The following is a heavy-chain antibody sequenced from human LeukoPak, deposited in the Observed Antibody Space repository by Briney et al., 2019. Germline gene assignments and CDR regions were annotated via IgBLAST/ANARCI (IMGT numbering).Heavy chain of an antibody. CDR1: GLTFDDYA. CDR2: ISTDGDKT. V-gene: IGHV3-43*02. J-gene: IGHJ4*02. CDR3: AQDIGDFDVLTAYYGFDH. Sequence: PGGSLRLSCAASGLTFDDYAMHWVRQAPGKGLEWVSLISTDGDKTYYADSVKGRFTISRDDSKTSLYLQMNSLRTEDTAFYCAQDIGDFDVLTAYYGFDHWGQGTLVTVSS. D-gene: IGHD3-9*01.